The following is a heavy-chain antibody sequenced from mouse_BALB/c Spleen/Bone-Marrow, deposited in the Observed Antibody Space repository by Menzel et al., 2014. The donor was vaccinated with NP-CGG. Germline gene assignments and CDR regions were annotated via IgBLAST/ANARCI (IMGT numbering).Heavy chain of an antibody. CDR2: ISTYSGNT. CDR3: ARDISGYVRAMDY. D-gene: IGHD3-2*01. CDR1: GYTFTDYA. J-gene: IGHJ4*01. V-gene: IGHV1-67*01. Sequence: QVQLQQSGPELVSPGVSVKISCKASGYTFTDYAIPWVKQSHLKRLEWIGIISTYSGNTNYNQKFKGKATMTVDKSSSTAYMELARLTSEDSAIYYCARDISGYVRAMDYWGQGTSVTVSS.